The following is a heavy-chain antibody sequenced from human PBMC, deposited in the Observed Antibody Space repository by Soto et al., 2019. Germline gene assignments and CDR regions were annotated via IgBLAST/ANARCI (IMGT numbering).Heavy chain of an antibody. V-gene: IGHV3-48*02. J-gene: IGHJ4*02. D-gene: IGHD6-13*01. CDR1: GFTFSSYS. CDR2: ITSSGTTV. Sequence: EVHLVESGGGLVQPGGSLRLSCAASGFTFSSYSLNWVRQAPGKGLEWVSYITSSGTTVYYADSVRGRFTNSRDNAKNSLYLKMHSLRDDDTAVYYCARGSSNWAYYFDFWGQGTLVTVSS. CDR3: ARGSSNWAYYFDF.